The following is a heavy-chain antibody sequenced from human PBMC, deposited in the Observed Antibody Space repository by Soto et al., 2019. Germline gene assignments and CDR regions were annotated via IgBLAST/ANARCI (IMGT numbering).Heavy chain of an antibody. CDR2: IRGGGSPI. J-gene: IGHJ4*02. V-gene: IGHV3-48*03. D-gene: IGHD1-7*01. CDR3: ASKIFGTTYFDY. CDR1: GLTFSTYE. Sequence: PGGSLRLSCAASGLTFSTYEMNWVRQAPGKGLEWVSYIRGGGSPILYADSVKGRFTISRDNAKNSLCLQMNSLRAEDTAIYYCASKIFGTTYFDYWGQGALVTVSS.